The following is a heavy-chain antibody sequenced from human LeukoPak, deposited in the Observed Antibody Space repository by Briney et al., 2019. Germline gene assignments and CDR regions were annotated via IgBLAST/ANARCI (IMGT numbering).Heavy chain of an antibody. J-gene: IGHJ5*02. CDR3: AISPVATMTGSILT. D-gene: IGHD5-12*01. CDR1: GGSISSGSYY. Sequence: SETLSLTCTVSGGSISSGSYYWSWIRQPAGKGLEWIGRIYTSGGTNYNPSLKSRVTISVDTSKNQFSLKLSSVTAADTAVYYCAISPVATMTGSILTWGQGTLVTVSS. CDR2: IYTSGGT. V-gene: IGHV4-61*02.